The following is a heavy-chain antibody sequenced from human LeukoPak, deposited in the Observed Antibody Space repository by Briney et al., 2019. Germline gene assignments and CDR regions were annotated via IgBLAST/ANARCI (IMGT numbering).Heavy chain of an antibody. CDR3: ARARMYYYDSSGYYFPLFDY. V-gene: IGHV4-59*01. Sequence: SETLSLTCAVYGGSFSGYYWSWIRQPPGKGLEWIGYIYYSGSTNYNPSLKSRVTISVDTSKNQFSLKLSSVTAADTAVYYCARARMYYYDSSGYYFPLFDYWGQGTLVTVSS. CDR1: GGSFSGYY. D-gene: IGHD3-22*01. J-gene: IGHJ4*02. CDR2: IYYSGST.